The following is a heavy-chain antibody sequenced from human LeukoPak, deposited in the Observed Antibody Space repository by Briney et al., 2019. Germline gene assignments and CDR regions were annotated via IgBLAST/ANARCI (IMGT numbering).Heavy chain of an antibody. V-gene: IGHV3-30*02. Sequence: GGSLRLSCAASGFTFSSYGMHWVRQAPGKGLEWVAFIRYDGSNKYYADSVKGRFTISRDNSKNTLYLQMNSLRAEDTAVYYCAKADTFLYSSGVTDAFDIWGQGTMVTVSS. D-gene: IGHD3-10*01. CDR3: AKADTFLYSSGVTDAFDI. CDR2: IRYDGSNK. CDR1: GFTFSSYG. J-gene: IGHJ3*02.